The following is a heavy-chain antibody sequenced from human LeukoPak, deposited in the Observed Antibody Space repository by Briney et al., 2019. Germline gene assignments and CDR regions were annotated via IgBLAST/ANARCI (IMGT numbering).Heavy chain of an antibody. CDR1: GGSISSSSYY. J-gene: IGHJ5*02. CDR3: ARRVITFGGAIDP. V-gene: IGHV4-39*07. Sequence: SETLSLTCTVSGGSISSSSYYWGWIRQPPGKGLEWIGTIYYSGSTNYNPSLKSRVTISVDTSKNQFSLKLSSVTAADTAVYYCARRVITFGGAIDPWGQGTLVTVSS. D-gene: IGHD3-16*01. CDR2: IYYSGST.